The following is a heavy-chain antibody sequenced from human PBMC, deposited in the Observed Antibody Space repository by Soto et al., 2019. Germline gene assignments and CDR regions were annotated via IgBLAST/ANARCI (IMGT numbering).Heavy chain of an antibody. CDR3: AREGYYYYYGMDV. J-gene: IGHJ6*02. V-gene: IGHV3-48*01. Sequence: EVQLVESGGGLVQPGGSLRLSCAASGFTFSSYSMNWVRQAPGKGLEWVSYISSSSSTIYYADSVKGRFTISRDNAKNSLYLQMNSLRAEDTAEYYCAREGYYYYYGMDVWGQGTTVTVSS. CDR2: ISSSSSTI. CDR1: GFTFSSYS.